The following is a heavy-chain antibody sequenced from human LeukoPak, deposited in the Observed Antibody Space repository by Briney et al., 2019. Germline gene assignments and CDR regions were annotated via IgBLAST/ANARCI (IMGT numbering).Heavy chain of an antibody. D-gene: IGHD2/OR15-2a*01. CDR3: AREDYFPWYFDL. Sequence: ASVKVSCKAPGYTFTSYYMHWVRQAPGQGLEWMGIINPSGGSTSYARKFQGRVTMTRDTSTSTVYMELSSLRSEDTAVYYCAREDYFPWYFDLWGRGTLVTVSS. J-gene: IGHJ2*01. V-gene: IGHV1-46*01. CDR1: GYTFTSYY. CDR2: INPSGGST.